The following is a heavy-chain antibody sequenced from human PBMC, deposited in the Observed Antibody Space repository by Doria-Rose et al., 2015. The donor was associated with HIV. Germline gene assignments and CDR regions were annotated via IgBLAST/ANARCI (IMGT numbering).Heavy chain of an antibody. Sequence: QVQLQESGGGVVQPGRSLRLSCVASGFTLSNFAIHWVRQAPGKGLEWVSVILYDGGNQHYADSVKGRFTISRDNSKNTVYLQMDTLRPEDTAVYFCARDEIRGYDIYDGLDVWGQGTTVTVSS. CDR2: ILYDGGNQ. V-gene: IGHV3-30*04. D-gene: IGHD5-12*01. CDR1: GFTLSNFA. CDR3: ARDEIRGYDIYDGLDV. J-gene: IGHJ6*02.